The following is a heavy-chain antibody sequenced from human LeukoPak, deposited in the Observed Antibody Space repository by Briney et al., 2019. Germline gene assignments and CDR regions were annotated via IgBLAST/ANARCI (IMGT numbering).Heavy chain of an antibody. D-gene: IGHD1-26*01. V-gene: IGHV3-23*01. Sequence: GGSLRLSCLTSGFTLSTNAMSWVRQAPGKGLEWISGISGSGASTYYADSVKGRFTISRDDSRNTPYLQMNSLRGDDTAVYYCAKDVGKWESLHFFDYWGQGTLVTVSS. CDR1: GFTLSTNA. CDR2: ISGSGAST. CDR3: AKDVGKWESLHFFDY. J-gene: IGHJ4*02.